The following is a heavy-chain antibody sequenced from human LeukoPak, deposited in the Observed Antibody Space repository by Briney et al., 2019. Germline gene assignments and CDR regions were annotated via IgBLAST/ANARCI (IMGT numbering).Heavy chain of an antibody. CDR1: GYTFTSYG. V-gene: IGHV1-18*01. CDR3: ARAHQGPTYYDILTGYVSDY. Sequence: ASVKVSCKASGYTFTSYGISWVRQAPGQGLEWMGWISAYNGNTNYAHKLQGRVTMTTDTSTSTAYMELRSLRSDDTAVYYCARAHQGPTYYDILTGYVSDYWGQGTLVTVSS. J-gene: IGHJ4*02. CDR2: ISAYNGNT. D-gene: IGHD3-9*01.